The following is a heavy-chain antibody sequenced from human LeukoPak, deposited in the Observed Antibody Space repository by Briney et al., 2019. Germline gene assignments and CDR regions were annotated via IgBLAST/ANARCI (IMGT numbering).Heavy chain of an antibody. J-gene: IGHJ3*02. CDR1: GITFSGYW. V-gene: IGHV3-7*01. D-gene: IGHD1-7*01. Sequence: GGSLRLSCAVSGITFSGYWMNWVRQAPGEGLEWVGSIKGDGSERYYVDSVKGQFTISRDNAKNSLYLQMNSLRAEDTAVYYCARDNWNYDDAFDIWGQGTMVTVSS. CDR2: IKGDGSER. CDR3: ARDNWNYDDAFDI.